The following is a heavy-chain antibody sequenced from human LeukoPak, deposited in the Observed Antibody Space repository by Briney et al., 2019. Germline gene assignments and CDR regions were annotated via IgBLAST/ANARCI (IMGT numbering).Heavy chain of an antibody. CDR3: APWREWLLPYYFDY. J-gene: IGHJ4*02. D-gene: IGHD3-3*01. Sequence: GGSLRLSCAASGFAFSNFAMHWVRQAPGKGLEWVAVVSYEGTIKYYSDSAKGRFTISRDNSKNTLYLQMNSLRAEDTAVYYCAPWREWLLPYYFDYWGQGTLVTVSS. CDR2: VSYEGTIK. CDR1: GFAFSNFA. V-gene: IGHV3-30*03.